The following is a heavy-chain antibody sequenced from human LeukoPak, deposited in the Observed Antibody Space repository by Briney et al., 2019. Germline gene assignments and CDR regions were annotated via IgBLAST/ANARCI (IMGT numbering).Heavy chain of an antibody. J-gene: IGHJ4*02. CDR3: AGDYGDYVPRY. CDR2: IYYSGST. D-gene: IGHD4-17*01. V-gene: IGHV4-59*01. Sequence: SETLSLTCTVSGGSISSYYWSWIRQPPGKGLEWIGYIYYSGSTNYNPSLKSRVTISADTSKNQFSLKLSSVTAADTAVYYCAGDYGDYVPRYWGQGTLVTVSS. CDR1: GGSISSYY.